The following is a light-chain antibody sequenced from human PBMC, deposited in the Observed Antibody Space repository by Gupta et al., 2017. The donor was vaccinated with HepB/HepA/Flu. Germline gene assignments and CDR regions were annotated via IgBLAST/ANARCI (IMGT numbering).Light chain of an antibody. CDR2: DAS. V-gene: IGKV3-11*01. J-gene: IGKJ4*01. CDR1: QSVSSY. Sequence: EIVLTHSPAPLSLSPGERATLSCRASQSVSSYLAWYQQKPGQAPRLLIYDASNRAAGIPARFSGSGSGTDSTPTISSLEPEDVAVYYCQQRNIWPLTFGGGTKVEIK. CDR3: QQRNIWPLT.